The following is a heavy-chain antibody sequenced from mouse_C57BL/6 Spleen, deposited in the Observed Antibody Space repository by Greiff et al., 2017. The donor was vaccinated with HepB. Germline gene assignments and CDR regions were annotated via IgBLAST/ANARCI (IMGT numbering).Heavy chain of an antibody. V-gene: IGHV1-18*01. D-gene: IGHD1-1*01. CDR1: GYTFTDYN. J-gene: IGHJ4*01. CDR2: INPNNGGT. CDR3: ARTPHYYGSSYYAMDY. Sequence: EVQLQQSGPELVKPGASVKILCKASGYTFTDYNMDGVKQSHGKSLEWIGDINPNNGGTIYNQKFKGKATLTVDKSSSTAYMELRSLTSEDTAVYYCARTPHYYGSSYYAMDYWGQGTSVTVSS.